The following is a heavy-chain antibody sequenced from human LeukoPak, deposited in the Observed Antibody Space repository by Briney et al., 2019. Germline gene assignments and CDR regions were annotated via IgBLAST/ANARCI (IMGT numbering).Heavy chain of an antibody. CDR3: ARDWAVAARPRGWFDP. Sequence: SETLSLTCAVYGGSFSGYYWSWIRQPPGKGLEWIGEINHSGSTNYNPSLKSRVTISVDTSKNQFSLKLSSVTAADTAVYYCARDWAVAARPRGWFDPWGQGTLVTVSS. J-gene: IGHJ5*02. CDR2: INHSGST. V-gene: IGHV4-34*01. D-gene: IGHD6-6*01. CDR1: GGSFSGYY.